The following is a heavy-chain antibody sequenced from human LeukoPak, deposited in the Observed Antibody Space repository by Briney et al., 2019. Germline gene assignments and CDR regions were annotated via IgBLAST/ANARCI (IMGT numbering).Heavy chain of an antibody. Sequence: WGSLRLSCAASGFTFSSYTMHWVRQAPGKGLEWVAVISYDGSDKYYADSVKGRFTISRDNSKNTLYLQMSSLRAEDTAVYYCARDLTSSGWYYFDYWGQGTLVTVSS. CDR1: GFTFSSYT. D-gene: IGHD6-19*01. J-gene: IGHJ4*02. CDR3: ARDLTSSGWYYFDY. V-gene: IGHV3-30*04. CDR2: ISYDGSDK.